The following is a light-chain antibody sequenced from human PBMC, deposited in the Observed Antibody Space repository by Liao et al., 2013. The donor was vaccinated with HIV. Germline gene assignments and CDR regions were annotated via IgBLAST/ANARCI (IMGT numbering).Light chain of an antibody. CDR3: QVWDSSSDQDV. Sequence: SYVLTQPPSVSVAPGKTASITCGGNNLGHKSVNWYQQRPGQAPMLVIHYNNDRPSGIPERFSGSSSGNTATLTISGVEAGDEATYYCQVWDSSSDQDVFGTGTKVTVL. CDR2: YNN. J-gene: IGLJ1*01. CDR1: NLGHKS. V-gene: IGLV3-21*01.